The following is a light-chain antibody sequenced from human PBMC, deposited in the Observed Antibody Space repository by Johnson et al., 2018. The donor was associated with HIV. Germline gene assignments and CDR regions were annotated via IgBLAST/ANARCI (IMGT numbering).Light chain of an antibody. J-gene: IGLJ1*01. V-gene: IGLV1-51*02. CDR2: ENN. CDR1: NSNIGNNF. Sequence: QSVLTQPPSVSAAPGQKVTISCSGSNSNIGNNFVSWYQQFPGTAPRLLIYENNKRPSGIPDRFSGSKSGTSATLGITGLQTGDEADYYCGTWDSSLSAFYVFGTGTKVTVL. CDR3: GTWDSSLSAFYV.